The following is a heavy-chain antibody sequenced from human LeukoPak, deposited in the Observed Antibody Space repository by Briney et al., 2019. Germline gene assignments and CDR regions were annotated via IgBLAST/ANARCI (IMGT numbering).Heavy chain of an antibody. CDR3: ARRSSLGYFEY. V-gene: IGHV4-4*09. Sequence: SETLSLTCTVSGGSISGSYWTWIRQSPGKGLEYIGYIYSSGSTNYNPSLKSRVTISIDTSKNQFSLKLTSVTAADTAVYYCARRSSLGYFEYWGQGTLVTVSS. J-gene: IGHJ4*02. CDR2: IYSSGST. CDR1: GGSISGSY. D-gene: IGHD6-13*01.